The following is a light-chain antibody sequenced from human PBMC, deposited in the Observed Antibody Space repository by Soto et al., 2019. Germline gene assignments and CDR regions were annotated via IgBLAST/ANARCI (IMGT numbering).Light chain of an antibody. CDR1: RSVSSTY. CDR3: HQYGNSPAT. V-gene: IGKV3D-20*01. CDR2: DVS. J-gene: IGKJ5*01. Sequence: EIVLTQSPGSLSLSPGQTATLSCAASRSVSSTYLAWYQHRPGLAPRLLIYDVSKRASGIPDRFSGGGSGTHFTLTISTVEPEDFAVYSCHQYGNSPATFGQGTRLDIK.